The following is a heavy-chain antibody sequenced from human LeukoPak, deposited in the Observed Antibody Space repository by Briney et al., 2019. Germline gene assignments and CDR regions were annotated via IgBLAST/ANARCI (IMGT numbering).Heavy chain of an antibody. CDR1: GGSISSYY. CDR2: IYYSGST. Sequence: SETLSLTCTVSGGSISSYYWSWLRQPPGKGLEWIGYIYYSGSTNYNPSLKSRVTISVDTSKNQFSLKLSSVTAADTAVYYCARVTTHDAFDIWGQGTMVTVSS. V-gene: IGHV4-59*01. J-gene: IGHJ3*02. CDR3: ARVTTHDAFDI. D-gene: IGHD4-11*01.